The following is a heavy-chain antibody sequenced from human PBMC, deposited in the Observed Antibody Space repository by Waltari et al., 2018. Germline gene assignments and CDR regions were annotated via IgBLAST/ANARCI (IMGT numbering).Heavy chain of an antibody. CDR2: ISWNSESI. Sequence: EVQLVESGGGLVQPGRSLRLSCAAYGFTFEVFSIPWVRQAPGKGLEWVAGISWNSESIGYADSVQGRFTISRDNAKNSMFLQIHSLRPEDTALYYCVKDVLSDCGGDCYSEHWGQGTLLTVSS. CDR3: VKDVLSDCGGDCYSEH. V-gene: IGHV3-9*01. J-gene: IGHJ4*02. D-gene: IGHD2-21*02. CDR1: GFTFEVFS.